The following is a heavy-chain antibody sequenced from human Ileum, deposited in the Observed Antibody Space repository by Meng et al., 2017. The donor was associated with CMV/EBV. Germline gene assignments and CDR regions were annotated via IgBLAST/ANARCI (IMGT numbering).Heavy chain of an antibody. V-gene: IGHV4-39*01. Sequence: SSGSFSSRTHSWGSIRQPPGKGLEWIWNIYYSGSTYYIPSLQSRVTVSIDTSKNQFSLNLISVTAADTAVYYCARSYYDTVGYYFGHWGQGTLVTVSS. CDR2: IYYSGST. J-gene: IGHJ4*02. CDR1: SGSFSSRTHS. CDR3: ARSYYDTVGYYFGH. D-gene: IGHD3-22*01.